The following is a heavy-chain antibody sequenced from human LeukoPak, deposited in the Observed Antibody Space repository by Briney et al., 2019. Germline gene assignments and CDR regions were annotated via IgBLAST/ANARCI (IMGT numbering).Heavy chain of an antibody. J-gene: IGHJ4*02. V-gene: IGHV3-30*02. D-gene: IGHD3-3*01. CDR2: IRSDGSNK. Sequence: GGSLRLSCAASGFTFSSYGMHWVRQAPGKGLEWVAFIRSDGSNKYYADSVKGRFTISRDNSRNTLYLQMNSLRAEDTAVYYCAKDLVFGVVIMATVTFDYWGQGTLVTVSS. CDR1: GFTFSSYG. CDR3: AKDLVFGVVIMATVTFDY.